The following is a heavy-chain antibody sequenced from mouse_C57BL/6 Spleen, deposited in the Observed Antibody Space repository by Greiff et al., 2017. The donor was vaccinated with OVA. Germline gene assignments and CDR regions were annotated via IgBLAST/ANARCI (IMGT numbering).Heavy chain of an antibody. CDR1: GFTFSDYG. J-gene: IGHJ3*01. V-gene: IGHV5-17*01. D-gene: IGHD3-2*02. Sequence: EVKLMESGGGLVKPGGSLKLSCAASGFTFSDYGMHWVRQAPEKGLEWVAYISSGSSTIYYADTVKGRFTISRDNAKNTLFLQMTSLRSEDTAMYYCARSSGYVFAYWGQGTLVTVSA. CDR2: ISSGSSTI. CDR3: ARSSGYVFAY.